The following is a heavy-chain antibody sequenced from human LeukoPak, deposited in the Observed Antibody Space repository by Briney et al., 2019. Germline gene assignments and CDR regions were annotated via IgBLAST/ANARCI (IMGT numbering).Heavy chain of an antibody. Sequence: SETLSLTCTVSGGSISGSSYYWGWIRQPPGKGLEWIGSIYYSGSTYYNPSLKSRVTISVDTSKNQFSLKLSSVTAADTAVYYCAKVGSYYDILTGYYDNWFDPWGQGTLVTVSS. D-gene: IGHD3-9*01. V-gene: IGHV4-39*01. CDR2: IYYSGST. CDR1: GGSISGSSYY. CDR3: AKVGSYYDILTGYYDNWFDP. J-gene: IGHJ5*02.